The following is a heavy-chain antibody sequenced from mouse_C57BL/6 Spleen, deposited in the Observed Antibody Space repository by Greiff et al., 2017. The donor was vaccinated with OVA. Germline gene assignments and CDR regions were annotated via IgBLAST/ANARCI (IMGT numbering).Heavy chain of an antibody. D-gene: IGHD1-1*01. CDR1: GYTFTSYW. CDR2: IDPSDSYT. Sequence: QVQLQQPGAELVMPGASVKLSCKASGYTFTSYWMHWVKQRPGQGLEWIGEIDPSDSYTNYNQKFKGKSTLTVDKSSSTAYMQLSSLTSEDSAVYYCARYYGSSYWYFDVGGTGTTVTVSS. V-gene: IGHV1-69*01. CDR3: ARYYGSSYWYFDV. J-gene: IGHJ1*03.